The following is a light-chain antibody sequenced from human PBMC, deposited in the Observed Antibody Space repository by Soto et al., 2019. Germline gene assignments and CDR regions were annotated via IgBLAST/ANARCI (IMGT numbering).Light chain of an antibody. V-gene: IGLV4-69*01. J-gene: IGLJ2*01. CDR2: LDSDGSH. CDR1: SGHSSYA. Sequence: QPVLTQSPSASASLGASVKLTCTLSSGHSSYAIAWHQQQPEKGPRYLMKLDSDGSHTKGDAIPDRFSGSSSGAERYLTSSCLQSEDEADYYCQTWGTGIHVVFGGGTQLTVL. CDR3: QTWGTGIHVV.